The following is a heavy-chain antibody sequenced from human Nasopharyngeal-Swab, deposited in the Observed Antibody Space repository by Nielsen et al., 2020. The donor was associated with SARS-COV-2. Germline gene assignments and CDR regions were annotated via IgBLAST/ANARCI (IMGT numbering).Heavy chain of an antibody. J-gene: IGHJ6*03. CDR1: GFTVSSNY. CDR3: ARDGSGSYYGYYYYYMDV. V-gene: IGHV4-4*02. D-gene: IGHD1-26*01. CDR2: IYHSGST. Sequence: SCAASGFTVSSNYMSWVRQPPGKGLEWIGEIYHSGSTNYNPSLKSRVTISVDKSKNQFSLKLSSVTAADTAVYYCARDGSGSYYGYYYYYMDVWGKGTTVTVSS.